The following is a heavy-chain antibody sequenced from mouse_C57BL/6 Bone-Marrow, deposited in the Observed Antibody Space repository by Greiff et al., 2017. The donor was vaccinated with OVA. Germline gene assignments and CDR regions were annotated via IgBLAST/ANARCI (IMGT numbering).Heavy chain of an antibody. CDR3: ARWDYYGAWFAY. CDR1: GYTFTDYY. J-gene: IGHJ3*01. D-gene: IGHD1-1*01. CDR2: IYPGSGNT. Sequence: VKLMESGAELVRPGASVKLSCKASGYTFTDYYINWVKQRPGQGLEWIARIYPGSGNTYYNEKFKGKATLTAEKSSSTAYMQLSSLTSEDSAVYFCARWDYYGAWFAYWGQGTLVTVSA. V-gene: IGHV1-76*01.